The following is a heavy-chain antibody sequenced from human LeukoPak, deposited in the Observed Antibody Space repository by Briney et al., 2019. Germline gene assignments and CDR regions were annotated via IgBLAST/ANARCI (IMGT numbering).Heavy chain of an antibody. D-gene: IGHD2-2*01. J-gene: IGHJ6*03. V-gene: IGHV4-59*08. CDR1: GGSISSYY. Sequence: PSETLSLTCTVSGGSISSYYWSWIRQPPGKGLEWIGYIYYSGSTNYNSSLKSRVTISVDTSKNQFSLKLSSVTAADTAVYYCAGSTSRRGGYYYYYYMDVWGKGTTVTVSS. CDR3: AGSTSRRGGYYYYYYMDV. CDR2: IYYSGST.